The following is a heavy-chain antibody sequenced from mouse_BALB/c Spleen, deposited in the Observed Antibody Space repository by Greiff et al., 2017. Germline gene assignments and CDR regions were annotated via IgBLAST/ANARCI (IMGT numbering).Heavy chain of an antibody. CDR3: ARSGTRDYLDD. Sequence: VQLQQSGAELAKPGASVKMSCKASGYTFTSYWMHWVKQRPGQGLEWIGYINPSTGYTEYNQKFKDKATLTADKSSSTAYMQLSSLTSEDSAVYSCARSGTRDYLDDWGQGTTLTVSS. D-gene: IGHD2-14*01. CDR1: GYTFTSYW. CDR2: INPSTGYT. J-gene: IGHJ2*01. V-gene: IGHV1-7*01.